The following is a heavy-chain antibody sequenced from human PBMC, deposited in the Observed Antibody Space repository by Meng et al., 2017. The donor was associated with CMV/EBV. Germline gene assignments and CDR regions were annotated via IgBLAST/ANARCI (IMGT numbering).Heavy chain of an antibody. D-gene: IGHD3-22*01. CDR3: ARDPNLLAYYYDSSGWY. J-gene: IGHJ4*02. V-gene: IGHV3-48*04. Sequence: LSLTCATSGFTFSSYSMNWVRQAPGKGLEWVSYISSSSSTIYYADSVKGRFTISRDNAKNSLYLQMNSLRAEDTAVYYCARDPNLLAYYYDSSGWYWGQGTLVTVSS. CDR1: GFTFSSYS. CDR2: ISSSSSTI.